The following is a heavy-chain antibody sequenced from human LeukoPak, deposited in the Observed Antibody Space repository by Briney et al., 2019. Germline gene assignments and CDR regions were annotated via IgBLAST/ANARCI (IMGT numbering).Heavy chain of an antibody. D-gene: IGHD2-15*01. J-gene: IGHJ5*02. Sequence: SETLSLTCTVSGYSISSGYYWGWIRQPPGKGLEWIGSIYHSGSTYYNPSLKSRVTISVDTSKNQFSLKLSSVTAADTAVYYCARDLRYCSGGSCYGWFDPWGQGTLVTVSS. CDR3: ARDLRYCSGGSCYGWFDP. CDR2: IYHSGST. CDR1: GYSISSGYY. V-gene: IGHV4-38-2*02.